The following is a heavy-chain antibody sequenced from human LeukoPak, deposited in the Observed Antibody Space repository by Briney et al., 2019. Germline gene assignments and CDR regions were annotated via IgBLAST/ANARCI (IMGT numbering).Heavy chain of an antibody. Sequence: GGSLRLSCAASGFTVSSNYMSWVRQAPGKGLEWVSVIYSGGSTYYADSVKGRFTISRDNSKNSLYLQMSSLNAEDTAVYYCASQGLIVATIYNWFDPWGQGTLVTVSS. J-gene: IGHJ5*02. CDR3: ASQGLIVATIYNWFDP. V-gene: IGHV3-53*01. D-gene: IGHD5-12*01. CDR1: GFTVSSNY. CDR2: IYSGGST.